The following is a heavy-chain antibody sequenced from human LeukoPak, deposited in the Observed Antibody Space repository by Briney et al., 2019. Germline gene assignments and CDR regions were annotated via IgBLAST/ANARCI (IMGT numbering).Heavy chain of an antibody. D-gene: IGHD3-9*01. CDR1: GFTFSSYA. CDR2: ISGSGGST. CDR3: AKDLEPDDILTGCGAFDY. J-gene: IGHJ4*02. V-gene: IGHV3-23*01. Sequence: PGGSLRLSCAASGFTFSSYAMIWLRQAPGKGLEWVSAISGSGGSTYYADSVKGRFTISRDNSKNTLYLQMNSLRAEDTAVCYCAKDLEPDDILTGCGAFDYWGQGTLVTVSS.